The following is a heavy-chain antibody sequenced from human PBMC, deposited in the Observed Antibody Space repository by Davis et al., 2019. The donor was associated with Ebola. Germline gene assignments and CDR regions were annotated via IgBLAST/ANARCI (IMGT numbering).Heavy chain of an antibody. J-gene: IGHJ6*02. CDR3: ARGDCRDTSCGSYGLDV. V-gene: IGHV4-59*02. CDR1: GGSVNNYY. D-gene: IGHD2-15*01. CDR2: IFYYGDT. Sequence: PSETLSLTCTVSGGSVNNYYWTWVRQSPGKGLEWIGHIFYYGDTKYNPTLKSRVTMSLDTAKNHFSLSLDSVTAADTAMYYCARGDCRDTSCGSYGLDVWGHGTTVTVS.